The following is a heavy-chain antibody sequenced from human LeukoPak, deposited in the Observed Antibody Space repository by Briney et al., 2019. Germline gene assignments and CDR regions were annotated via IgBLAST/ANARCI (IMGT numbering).Heavy chain of an antibody. CDR3: AALAARGYYYMDV. J-gene: IGHJ6*03. V-gene: IGHV3-21*04. D-gene: IGHD6-6*01. Sequence: GGSLRLSCAASGFTFSSYSMNWVRQAPGKGLEWVSSISSSSSYIYYADSVKGRFTISRDNAKNSLYLQMNSLRTEDTALYYCAALAARGYYYMDVWGKGTTVTVSS. CDR2: ISSSSSYI. CDR1: GFTFSSYS.